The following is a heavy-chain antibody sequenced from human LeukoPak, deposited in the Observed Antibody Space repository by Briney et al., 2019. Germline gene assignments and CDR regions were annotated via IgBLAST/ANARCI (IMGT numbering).Heavy chain of an antibody. CDR3: ARSIVGATPVDY. CDR2: INPKTGAT. V-gene: IGHV1-2*02. CDR1: GYTFTGYY. J-gene: IGHJ4*02. Sequence: ASVKVSCKPSGYTFTGYYLHWVRQAPGQGLEWVGWINPKTGATNYAQKFQGRVTMTRDTSGNTGNMELSRLRSDDTAVYYCARSIVGATPVDYWGQGTLVTVSS. D-gene: IGHD1-26*01.